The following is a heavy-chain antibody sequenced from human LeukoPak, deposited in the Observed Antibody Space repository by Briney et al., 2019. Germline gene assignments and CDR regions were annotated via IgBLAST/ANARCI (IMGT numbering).Heavy chain of an antibody. D-gene: IGHD2-2*01. J-gene: IGHJ6*02. Sequence: SVKVSCKASGGTFSSYAISWVRQAPGQGLEWMGGIIPIFGTANYAQKFQGRVTITTDESTSTAYMELSSLRSEDTAVYYCARDPYCSSTSCPYYYYYYGMDVWGQGTTVTVSS. V-gene: IGHV1-69*05. CDR2: IIPIFGTA. CDR3: ARDPYCSSTSCPYYYYYYGMDV. CDR1: GGTFSSYA.